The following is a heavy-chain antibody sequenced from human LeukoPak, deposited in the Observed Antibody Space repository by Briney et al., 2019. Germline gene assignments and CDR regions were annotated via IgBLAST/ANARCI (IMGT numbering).Heavy chain of an antibody. CDR1: GFTFSSHA. Sequence: GGSLRLSCAASGFTFSSHAMHWVRQAPGKGLEWVAVISFDGSNKYYADSVKGRFTISRDNAKNSLYLQMNSLRAEDTAVYYCARLYCSSPSCYPFDWWGQGTLVTVSS. CDR3: ARLYCSSPSCYPFDW. D-gene: IGHD2-2*01. J-gene: IGHJ4*02. CDR2: ISFDGSNK. V-gene: IGHV3-30*04.